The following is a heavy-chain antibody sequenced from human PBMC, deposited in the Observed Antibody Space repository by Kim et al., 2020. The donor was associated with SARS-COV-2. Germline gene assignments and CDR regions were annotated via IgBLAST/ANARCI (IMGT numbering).Heavy chain of an antibody. D-gene: IGHD4-17*01. J-gene: IGHJ3*02. Sequence: ADTVKGRFTISRDNSTNTLYLQMNSLRAEDTAVYYCARDEDDYGDYNVFDIWGQGTMVTVSS. V-gene: IGHV3-30*01. CDR3: ARDEDDYGDYNVFDI.